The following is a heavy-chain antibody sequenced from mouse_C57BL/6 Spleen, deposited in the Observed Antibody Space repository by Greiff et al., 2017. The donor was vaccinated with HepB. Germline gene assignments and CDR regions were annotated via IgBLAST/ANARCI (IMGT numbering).Heavy chain of an antibody. V-gene: IGHV1-82*01. Sequence: QVQLKQSGPELVKPGASVKISCKASGYAFSSSWMNWVKQRPGKGLEWIGRIYPGDGDTNYNGKFKGKATLTADKSSSTAYMQLSSLTSEDSAVYFCATFVTTVVAGFDYWGQGTTLTVSS. CDR3: ATFVTTVVAGFDY. J-gene: IGHJ2*01. D-gene: IGHD1-1*01. CDR2: IYPGDGDT. CDR1: GYAFSSSW.